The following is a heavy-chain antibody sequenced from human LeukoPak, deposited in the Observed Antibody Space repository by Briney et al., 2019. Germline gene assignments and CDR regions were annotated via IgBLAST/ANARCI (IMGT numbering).Heavy chain of an antibody. D-gene: IGHD3-10*01. CDR2: INTGNGNT. V-gene: IGHV1-3*04. J-gene: IGHJ4*02. Sequence: ASEKVSCKASGYTFTSYAIHWVRQTPGQRLEWMGWINTGNGNTKYSQKFQGRVTITRDTSASTAYMELSSLKSEETAVYYCARGTSMLRGVIMAFDYWGQGTLVTVSS. CDR3: ARGTSMLRGVIMAFDY. CDR1: GYTFTSYA.